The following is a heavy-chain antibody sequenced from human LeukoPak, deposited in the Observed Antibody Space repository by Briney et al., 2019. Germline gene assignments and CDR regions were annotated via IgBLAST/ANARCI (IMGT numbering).Heavy chain of an antibody. V-gene: IGHV1-69*04. Sequence: GSSVKVSCKASGGTFSSYAISWVRQAPGQGLEWMGRIIPILGIANYAQKFQGRVTITADKSTSTAYMELSSLRSEDTAVYYCARDRSKQQLVSNWFDPWGQGTLVTVSS. CDR1: GGTFSSYA. D-gene: IGHD6-13*01. CDR3: ARDRSKQQLVSNWFDP. CDR2: IIPILGIA. J-gene: IGHJ5*02.